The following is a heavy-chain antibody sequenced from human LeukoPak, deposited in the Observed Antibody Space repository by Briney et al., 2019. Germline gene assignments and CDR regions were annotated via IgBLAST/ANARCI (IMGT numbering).Heavy chain of an antibody. V-gene: IGHV3-23*01. CDR2: ISGTGGNT. Sequence: GSLRLSCVASGFTFSSYAMSWVRQAPGKGLEWVSTISGTGGNTYYSDSVKGRFTISRDNSKSTLYLQMNSLRADDTAVYYCAKDRGGGSHYWGQGTLVTVSS. D-gene: IGHD1-26*01. CDR3: AKDRGGGSHY. CDR1: GFTFSSYA. J-gene: IGHJ4*02.